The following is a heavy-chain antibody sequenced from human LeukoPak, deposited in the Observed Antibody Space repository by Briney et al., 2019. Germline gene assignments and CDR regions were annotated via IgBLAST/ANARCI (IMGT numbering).Heavy chain of an antibody. V-gene: IGHV3-21*01. D-gene: IGHD6-13*01. J-gene: IGHJ4*02. CDR2: ISSSSSYI. CDR3: ARDSPPGYSSSWYSYFDY. Sequence: GGSLRLSCAASGFTFSSYSMNWVRQAPGKGLEWVSSISSSSSYIYYADSVKGRFTISRDNAKNSLYLQMNSLRAEDTAVYYCARDSPPGYSSSWYSYFDYWGQGTLVTVSS. CDR1: GFTFSSYS.